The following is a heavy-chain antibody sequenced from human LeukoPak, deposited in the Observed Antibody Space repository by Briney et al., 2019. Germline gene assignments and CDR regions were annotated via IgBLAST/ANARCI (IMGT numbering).Heavy chain of an antibody. CDR1: GFTFSSYW. Sequence: GGSLRLSCAASGFTFSSYWMHWVRQAPGKGLVWVSRINSDGSSTSYADSVKGRFTISRDNAKNTLYLQMNSLRAEDTAVYYCARINITYYDSSGYPDWGQGTLVTVSS. CDR3: ARINITYYDSSGYPD. D-gene: IGHD3-22*01. V-gene: IGHV3-74*01. J-gene: IGHJ4*02. CDR2: INSDGSST.